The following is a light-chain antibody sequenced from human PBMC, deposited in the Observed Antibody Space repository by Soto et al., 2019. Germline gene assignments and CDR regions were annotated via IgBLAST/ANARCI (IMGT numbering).Light chain of an antibody. CDR1: QSVSSSY. CDR2: GAS. CDR3: QQYGSSSWT. Sequence: EIVLTQSPGTLSLSPGERATLSGRASQSVSSSYLVWYQQKPGQAPRLLIYGASNMATGIPDRFSGSGSGKDFTLTISRLEPEEFGVYYSQQYGSSSWTFGQGTKVEIK. V-gene: IGKV3-20*01. J-gene: IGKJ1*01.